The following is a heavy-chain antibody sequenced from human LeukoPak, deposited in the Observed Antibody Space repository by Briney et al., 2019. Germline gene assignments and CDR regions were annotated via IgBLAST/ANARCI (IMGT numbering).Heavy chain of an antibody. V-gene: IGHV3-15*01. J-gene: IGHJ4*02. CDR3: TTDYDVLPLQD. CDR1: GFTFSNAW. D-gene: IGHD3-9*01. CDR2: IKSKTDGGTS. Sequence: PGGSLRLSCAASGFTFSNAWMSWVRQAPGKGLEWVGRIKSKTDGGTSDYAAPVKGRFTISRDDSKSTLYLQMNSLKTEDTAVYYCTTDYDVLPLQDWGQGTLVTVSS.